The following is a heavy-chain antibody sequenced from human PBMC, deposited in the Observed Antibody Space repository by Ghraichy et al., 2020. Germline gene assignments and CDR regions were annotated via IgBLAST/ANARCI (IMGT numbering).Heavy chain of an antibody. J-gene: IGHJ5*02. V-gene: IGHV1-18*04. CDR2: ISAYNGNT. D-gene: IGHD6-19*01. CDR1: GYTFTSYG. CDR3: ARAPSGWMYNWFDP. Sequence: ASVKVSCKASGYTFTSYGISWVRQAPGQGLEWMGWISAYNGNTNYAQKLQGRVTMTTDTSTSTAYMELRSLRSDDTAVYYCARAPSGWMYNWFDPWGQGSLVTVSS.